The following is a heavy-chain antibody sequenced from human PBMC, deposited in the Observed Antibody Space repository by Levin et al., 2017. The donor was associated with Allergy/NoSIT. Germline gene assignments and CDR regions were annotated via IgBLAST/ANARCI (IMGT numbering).Heavy chain of an antibody. J-gene: IGHJ4*02. CDR3: ARDLRVDDYGDQRDY. D-gene: IGHD4-17*01. Sequence: GGSLRLSCAASGFTFSSYWMHWVRQAPGKGLVWVSRINSDGSSTSYADSVKGRFTISRDNAKNTLYLQMNSLRAEDTAVYYCARDLRVDDYGDQRDYWGQGTLVTVSS. CDR1: GFTFSSYW. V-gene: IGHV3-74*01. CDR2: INSDGSST.